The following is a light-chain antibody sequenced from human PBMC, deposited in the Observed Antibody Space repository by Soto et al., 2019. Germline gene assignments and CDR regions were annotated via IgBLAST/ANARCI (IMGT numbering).Light chain of an antibody. CDR2: LTS. V-gene: IGKV1-12*01. CDR1: QGISNY. J-gene: IGKJ1*01. CDR3: QQAKSLPWT. Sequence: DIQLASSPASLSPSAGHAVTITCRASQGISNYLAWYQQKPGKAPKLLIYLTSSLQSGVPSRFSGSGSGTDFTLIISSLQPEDFATYYCQQAKSLPWTIGQGTKVDI.